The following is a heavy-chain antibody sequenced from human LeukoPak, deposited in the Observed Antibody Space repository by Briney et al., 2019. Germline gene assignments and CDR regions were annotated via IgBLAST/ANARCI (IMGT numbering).Heavy chain of an antibody. CDR3: GRGYAMDV. Sequence: ASVKVSCKVSGYTSTNFDINWVRQAPGQGFEWMGWMTLNSGRTGYRREFQGRVTMTTNTSTNTAYMELSSLRSDDTAVYYSGRGYAMDVWGQGTTVTVSS. CDR1: GYTSTNFD. V-gene: IGHV1-8*01. J-gene: IGHJ6*02. CDR2: MTLNSGRT.